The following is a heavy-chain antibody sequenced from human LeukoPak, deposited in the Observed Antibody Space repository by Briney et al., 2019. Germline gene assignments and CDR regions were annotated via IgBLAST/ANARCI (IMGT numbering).Heavy chain of an antibody. Sequence: GGSLRLSCAASGFTFSSYSMNWVRQAPGKGLEWVSSISSSSSYIYYADSVKGRFTISRDNAKNSLYLQMNSLRAEDTAVYYCARDRLRYSSGWSPDVGGQGTTVTVSS. CDR2: ISSSSSYI. V-gene: IGHV3-21*01. D-gene: IGHD6-19*01. CDR1: GFTFSSYS. CDR3: ARDRLRYSSGWSPDV. J-gene: IGHJ6*02.